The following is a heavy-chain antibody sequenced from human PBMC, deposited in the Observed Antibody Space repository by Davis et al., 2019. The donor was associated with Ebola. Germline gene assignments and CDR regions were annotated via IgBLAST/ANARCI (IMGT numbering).Heavy chain of an antibody. CDR2: TYYTSKWHN. CDR3: ARGWLRSKFDY. V-gene: IGHV6-1*01. CDR1: GDTVFGKSGA. Sequence: HSQTLSLTCAISGDTVFGKSGAWNWIRQSPSRGLEWLGRTYYTSKWHNDYGESVKSRITINPDTSKNQLSLQLNSVTPEDTALYYCARGWLRSKFDYWGRGTLVTVSS. D-gene: IGHD5-12*01. J-gene: IGHJ4*02.